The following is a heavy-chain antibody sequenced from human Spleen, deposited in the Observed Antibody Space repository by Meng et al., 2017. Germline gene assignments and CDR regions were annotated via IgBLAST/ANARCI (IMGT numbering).Heavy chain of an antibody. CDR3: ARMPASGYYYYGMDV. CDR2: INPISGVT. D-gene: IGHD2-2*01. CDR1: GYTFTGYF. J-gene: IGHJ6*02. Sequence: ASVKVSCKTSGYTFTGYFMNWVRQAPGQGLEWMGRINPISGVTDYAQNFQGRVTMTMDKSIDTAYMELSSLRSEDTAVYYCARMPASGYYYYGMDVWGQGTTVTVSS. V-gene: IGHV1-2*06.